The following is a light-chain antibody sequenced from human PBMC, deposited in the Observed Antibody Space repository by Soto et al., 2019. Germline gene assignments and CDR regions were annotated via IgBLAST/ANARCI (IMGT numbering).Light chain of an antibody. CDR3: QHRYAWLT. Sequence: EIVLTQSPATLSLSPGERATLSCRASQSVSTYLAWYQQKPGQAPRLLIFDASNRATGIPARFSGSGSGTDFTLTISSLEPEDFAVYYCQHRYAWLTFGGGTEVEIK. V-gene: IGKV3-11*01. J-gene: IGKJ4*01. CDR1: QSVSTY. CDR2: DAS.